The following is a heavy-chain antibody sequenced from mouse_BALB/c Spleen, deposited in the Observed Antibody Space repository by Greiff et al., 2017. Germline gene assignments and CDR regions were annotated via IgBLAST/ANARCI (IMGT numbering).Heavy chain of an antibody. V-gene: IGHV1-14*01. CDR3: AREGGFITTNYYAMDY. CDR1: GYTFTSYV. J-gene: IGHJ4*01. D-gene: IGHD1-1*01. CDR2: INPYNDGT. Sequence: VQLQQSGPELVKPGASVKMSCKASGYTFTSYVMHWVKQKPGQGLEWIGYINPYNDGTKYNEKFNGKATLTSDKSSSTAYMELSSLTSEDSAVYYCAREGGFITTNYYAMDYWGQGTSVTVSS.